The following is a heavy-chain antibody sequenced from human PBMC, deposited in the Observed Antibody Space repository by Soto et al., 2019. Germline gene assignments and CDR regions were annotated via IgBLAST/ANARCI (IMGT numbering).Heavy chain of an antibody. CDR2: TYPGDSDT. CDR1: GYSFTNYW. D-gene: IGHD2-21*02. Sequence: PGESLKISCQGSGYSFTNYWIGWVRQMPGKGLEWMGVTYPGDSDTRYSPSFQGQVIISADKSISTAYLQWGSLKASDTAMYYCAIGGDWYFFDIWAQGTMVTVSS. J-gene: IGHJ3*02. CDR3: AIGGDWYFFDI. V-gene: IGHV5-51*01.